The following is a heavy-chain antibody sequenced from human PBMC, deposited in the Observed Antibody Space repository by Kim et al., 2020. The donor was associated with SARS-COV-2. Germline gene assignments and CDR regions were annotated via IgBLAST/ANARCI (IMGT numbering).Heavy chain of an antibody. V-gene: IGHV3-7*03. D-gene: IGHD3-3*02. CDR1: GFTFSSYW. Sequence: GGSLRLSCAASGFTFSSYWMSWVRQAPGKGLEWVANIKQDGSEKYYVDSVKGRLTISRDNAKNSLYLQMNSLRAEDTAVYYCARGTLGYYYYGMDVWGQGTTVTVSS. CDR2: IKQDGSEK. J-gene: IGHJ6*02. CDR3: ARGTLGYYYYGMDV.